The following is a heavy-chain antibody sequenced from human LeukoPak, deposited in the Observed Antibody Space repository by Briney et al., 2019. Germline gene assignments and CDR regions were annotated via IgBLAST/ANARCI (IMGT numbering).Heavy chain of an antibody. CDR3: ARDQDYGFDY. D-gene: IGHD4-17*01. V-gene: IGHV3-48*02. Sequence: GGSLRLSCAASGFTFSSDSMNWVRQAPGKGVEWVSYISSSSITYYADSVKGRFTISRDNAKNSLCLQMNSLRDEDTAVYYCARDQDYGFDYWGQGTLVTVSS. CDR2: ISSSSIT. J-gene: IGHJ4*02. CDR1: GFTFSSDS.